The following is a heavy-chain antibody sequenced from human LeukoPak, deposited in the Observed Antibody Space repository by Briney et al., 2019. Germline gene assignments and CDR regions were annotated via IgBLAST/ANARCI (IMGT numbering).Heavy chain of an antibody. V-gene: IGHV3-74*01. CDR1: GFTFSSYW. D-gene: IGHD4-17*01. CDR3: AKRDLTTEFDY. J-gene: IGHJ4*02. CDR2: INSDGSST. Sequence: GGSLRLSCAASGFTFSSYWMHWVRQAPGKGLVWVSRINSDGSSTSYADSVKGRFTISRDNSKNTMSLQMNSLRIEDTAVYYCAKRDLTTEFDYWGQGTLVTVSS.